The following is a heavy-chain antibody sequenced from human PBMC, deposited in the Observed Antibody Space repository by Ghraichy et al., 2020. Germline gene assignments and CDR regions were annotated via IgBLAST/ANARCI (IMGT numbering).Heavy chain of an antibody. CDR1: GGSFSGYS. CDR3: ARATIRDGMDV. V-gene: IGHV4-34*01. J-gene: IGHJ6*02. Sequence: SQTLSLTCAVYGGSFSGYSWTWIRQPPGKGLECIGEIDHSGSTNHNPSLRSRGTISIDTSKNQFSLKLSYVTAADTAGYYCARATIRDGMDVWGQGTTVTVSS. D-gene: IGHD5-12*01. CDR2: IDHSGST.